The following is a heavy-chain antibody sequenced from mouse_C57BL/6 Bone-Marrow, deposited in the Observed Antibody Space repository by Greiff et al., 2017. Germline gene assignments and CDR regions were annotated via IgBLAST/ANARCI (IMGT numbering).Heavy chain of an antibody. V-gene: IGHV1-42*01. Sequence: EVQLQQSGPELVKPGASVKISCKASGYSFTGYYMNWVKQSPEKSLEWIGEINPSTGGTTYNQKFKAKATLTVDTSSSTAYMQLKSLTSEDSAVYYCAREKNYSNPYYFDYWGQGTTLTVSA. D-gene: IGHD2-5*01. J-gene: IGHJ2*01. CDR2: INPSTGGT. CDR3: AREKNYSNPYYFDY. CDR1: GYSFTGYY.